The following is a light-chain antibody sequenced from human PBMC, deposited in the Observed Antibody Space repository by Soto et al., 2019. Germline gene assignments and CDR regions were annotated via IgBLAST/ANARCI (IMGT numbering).Light chain of an antibody. V-gene: IGKV3-15*01. J-gene: IGKJ1*01. CDR3: QQYNNWPWT. CDR1: QSVSSN. Sequence: ETVLTQSPGTLPLSPVERATLSCRASQSVSSNLAWYQQKPGQAPRLLTYGASTRATGIPARFSGSGSGTEFTLTISSLQSEDFAVYYCQQYNNWPWTFGQGTKVDIK. CDR2: GAS.